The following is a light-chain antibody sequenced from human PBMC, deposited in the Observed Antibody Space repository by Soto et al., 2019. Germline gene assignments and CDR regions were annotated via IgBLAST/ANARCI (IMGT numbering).Light chain of an antibody. CDR1: QSIGND. Sequence: EVVLTQSPATLSLSPGEGATLSCRASQSIGNDLAWYQQKPGQAPRLLIYATSNRATGIPARFSGSGSGTDFTLTISSLEPEDFAVYYCQQRSSWPFSFGPGTKVDIK. V-gene: IGKV3-11*01. J-gene: IGKJ3*01. CDR2: ATS. CDR3: QQRSSWPFS.